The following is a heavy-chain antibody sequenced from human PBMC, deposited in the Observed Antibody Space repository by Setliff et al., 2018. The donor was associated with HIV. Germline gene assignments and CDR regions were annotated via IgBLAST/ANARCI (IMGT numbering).Heavy chain of an antibody. J-gene: IGHJ4*02. CDR2: IYSSGST. V-gene: IGHV4-61*09. CDR3: ASYDILTGYYGHYFDY. D-gene: IGHD3-9*01. Sequence: PSETLSLTCTVSGGSISSGSYYWNWIRQPAGKGLECIGHIYSSGSTNYNPSLKSRVTISVDTSKNQFSLTLSSVSAADTAVYYCASYDILTGYYGHYFDYWGQGTLVTVSS. CDR1: GGSISSGSYY.